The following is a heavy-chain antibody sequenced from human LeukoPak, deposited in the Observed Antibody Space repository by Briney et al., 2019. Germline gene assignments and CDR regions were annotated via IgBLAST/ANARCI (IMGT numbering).Heavy chain of an antibody. D-gene: IGHD3-3*01. CDR2: INHSGST. V-gene: IGHV4-34*01. CDR1: GGSFSGYY. J-gene: IGHJ4*02. Sequence: SETLSLTCAVYGGSFSGYYWSWLRQPPGKGLEWFGEINHSGSTNYNPSLKSRVTISVDTSKNQFSLKLSSVTAADTAVYYCARGNYDFWSGYPLDYWGQGTLVTVSS. CDR3: ARGNYDFWSGYPLDY.